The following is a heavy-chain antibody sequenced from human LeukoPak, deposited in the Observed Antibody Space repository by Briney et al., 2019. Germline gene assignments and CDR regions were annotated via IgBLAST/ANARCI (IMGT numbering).Heavy chain of an antibody. CDR2: IIPIFGTA. V-gene: IGHV1-69*01. Sequence: GSSVKVSCKASVGTFSSYAISWVRQAPGQGLEGLGGIIPIFGTANYAQKFQGRVTITADESTSTAYMELSSLRSEDTAVYYCARGSDFWSGYYYKAVDGWFDPWGQGTLVTVSS. CDR1: VGTFSSYA. J-gene: IGHJ5*02. D-gene: IGHD3-3*01. CDR3: ARGSDFWSGYYYKAVDGWFDP.